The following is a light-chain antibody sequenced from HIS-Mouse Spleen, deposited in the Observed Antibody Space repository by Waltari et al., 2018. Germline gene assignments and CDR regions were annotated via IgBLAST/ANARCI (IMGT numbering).Light chain of an antibody. Sequence: QSALTQPAYVSGSPGQSITISCTGTSSDVGSYNLFSWYQQHPGKAPKLMIYEGSKRPSGVSNRFSGSKSGNTASLTISGLQAEDEADYYCCSYAGSSTYVFGTGTKVTVL. CDR1: SSDVGSYNL. J-gene: IGLJ1*01. CDR2: EGS. V-gene: IGLV2-23*01. CDR3: CSYAGSSTYV.